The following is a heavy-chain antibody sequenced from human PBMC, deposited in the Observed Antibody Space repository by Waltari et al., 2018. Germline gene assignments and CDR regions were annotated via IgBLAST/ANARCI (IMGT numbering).Heavy chain of an antibody. V-gene: IGHV3-30*18. CDR1: GFDFRSNG. Sequence: QVQLVESGGGVVQPGRSLRLSCAASGFDFRSNGMHWVRQAPGKGVEWVASILNNGRNKYYGDTVKGRFTISRDNSNNTLNLQMNSLRSEDTAVYYCAKDLRSGGLPYYYYYGMDVWGQGTTVIVSS. J-gene: IGHJ6*02. D-gene: IGHD3-10*01. CDR3: AKDLRSGGLPYYYYYGMDV. CDR2: ILNNGRNK.